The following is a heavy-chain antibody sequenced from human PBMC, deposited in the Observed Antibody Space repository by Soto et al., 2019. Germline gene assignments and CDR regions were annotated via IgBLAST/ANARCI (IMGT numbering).Heavy chain of an antibody. CDR3: ARRDGYNFDY. D-gene: IGHD5-12*01. V-gene: IGHV3-64*01. CDR1: GLTFSSYA. Sequence: GGSLRLSCAASGLTFSSYAMYWVRQAPGKGLEYVSAISSNGGSTYYANSVKGRFTISRDNSKNTLYLQMGSLRAEDMAVYYCARRDGYNFDYWGQGTLVTVSS. CDR2: ISSNGGST. J-gene: IGHJ4*02.